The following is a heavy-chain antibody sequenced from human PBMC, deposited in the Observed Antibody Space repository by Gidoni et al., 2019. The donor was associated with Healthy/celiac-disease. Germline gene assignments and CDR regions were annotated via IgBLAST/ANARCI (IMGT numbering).Heavy chain of an antibody. CDR2: ISDDGSNK. CDR3: ARSPIAVAVMYYFDY. D-gene: IGHD6-19*01. J-gene: IGHJ4*02. CDR1: GFTFRSYA. V-gene: IGHV3-30-3*01. Sequence: QVQLVESGGAVFQPGRSLRPSWASSGFTFRSYAMHWVRQAPGKGLEWVAVISDDGSNKYYADSVKGRFTISRDNSKNTLYLQMNSLRAEDTAVYYCARSPIAVAVMYYFDYWGQGTLVTVSS.